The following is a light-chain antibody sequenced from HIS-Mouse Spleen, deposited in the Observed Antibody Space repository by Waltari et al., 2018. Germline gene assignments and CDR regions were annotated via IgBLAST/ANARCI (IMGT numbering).Light chain of an antibody. J-gene: IGKJ2*01. CDR1: QSVLYSSNNKNY. V-gene: IGKV4-1*01. CDR3: QQYYSTPYT. Sequence: DIVMTQSPDSLALFLGERATINCKSRQSVLYSSNNKNYLAWYQKKPGQPPKLLIYWASTRESGVPDRFSGSGSGTDFTLTISSLQAEDVAVYYCQQYYSTPYTFGQGTKLEIK. CDR2: WAS.